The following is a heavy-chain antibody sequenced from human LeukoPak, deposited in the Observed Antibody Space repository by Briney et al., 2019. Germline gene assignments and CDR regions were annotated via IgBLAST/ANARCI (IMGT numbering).Heavy chain of an antibody. CDR2: IIPILGIA. CDR1: GGTFSSYA. D-gene: IGHD6-19*01. J-gene: IGHJ4*02. V-gene: IGHV1-69*04. Sequence: GASVKVSCKASGGTFSSYAISWVRQAPGQGLEWMGRIIPILGIANYAQKFQGRVTITADKSTSTAYMELSSLRSEDTAVYYCARGPGGSRQWLAHDPYYFDYWGQGTLVTVSS. CDR3: ARGPGGSRQWLAHDPYYFDY.